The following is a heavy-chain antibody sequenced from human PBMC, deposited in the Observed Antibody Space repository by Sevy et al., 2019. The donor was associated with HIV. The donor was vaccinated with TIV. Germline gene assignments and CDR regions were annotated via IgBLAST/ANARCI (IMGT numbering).Heavy chain of an antibody. CDR3: ARADDGYDILTARYFYYMDV. CDR1: GFTFSSYS. Sequence: GGSLRLSCAASGFTFSSYSMNWVRQAPGKGLEWVSSISSSSSYIYYADSVKGRFTISRVNAKNSLYLQMNSVRAEDTAVYYCARADDGYDILTARYFYYMDVWGKGTTVTVSS. J-gene: IGHJ6*03. CDR2: ISSSSSYI. D-gene: IGHD3-9*01. V-gene: IGHV3-21*01.